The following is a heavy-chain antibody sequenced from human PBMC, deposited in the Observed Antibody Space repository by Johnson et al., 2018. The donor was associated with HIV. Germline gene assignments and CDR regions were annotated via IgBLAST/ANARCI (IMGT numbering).Heavy chain of an antibody. D-gene: IGHD6-6*01. V-gene: IGHV3-30*14. Sequence: QVQLVESGGGVVQPGRSLRLSCVASGFTFSDYAVHWVRQAPGKGLEWVAVISYDAKNKYYADSVKGRFTISRDNSKNTLYLQMNSLRAEDTAVYYCARSQPEEYSSSSDAFDIWGQGTMVTVSS. CDR1: GFTFSDYA. CDR2: ISYDAKNK. J-gene: IGHJ3*02. CDR3: ARSQPEEYSSSSDAFDI.